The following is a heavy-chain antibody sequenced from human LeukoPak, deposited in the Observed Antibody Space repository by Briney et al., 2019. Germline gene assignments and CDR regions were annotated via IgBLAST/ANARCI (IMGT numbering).Heavy chain of an antibody. D-gene: IGHD6-19*01. CDR2: ISYGVTNR. Sequence: GGSLRLSCTTSGFTFSNYAMHWVRQAPGKGLEWVAFISYGVTNRDYADSVKGRFTISRDNSKNTLYLQMNSLRPEDTAVYYCARLYSTGWYGGPDNWGQGTLVVVSS. J-gene: IGHJ4*02. CDR3: ARLYSTGWYGGPDN. CDR1: GFTFSNYA. V-gene: IGHV3-30-3*01.